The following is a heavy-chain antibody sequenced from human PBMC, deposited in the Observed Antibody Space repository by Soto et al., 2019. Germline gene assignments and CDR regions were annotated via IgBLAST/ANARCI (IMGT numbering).Heavy chain of an antibody. J-gene: IGHJ4*02. V-gene: IGHV4-34*01. CDR1: GGSFSGYD. Sequence: PSETLSLTCGVYGGSFSGYDWSWIRQPPGKGLEWIGEINHSGSTNYNPSLKSRVTISVDTSKNQFSLKLSSVTAADTAVYYCASFRYCSGGSCYFVGFDYWGQGTLVTVSS. CDR3: ASFRYCSGGSCYFVGFDY. D-gene: IGHD2-15*01. CDR2: INHSGST.